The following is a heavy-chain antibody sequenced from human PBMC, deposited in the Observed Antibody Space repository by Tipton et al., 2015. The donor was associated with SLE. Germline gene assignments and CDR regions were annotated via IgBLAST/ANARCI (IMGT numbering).Heavy chain of an antibody. J-gene: IGHJ3*02. CDR3: AREVDYYDSSGYYYDAFDI. CDR2: IYYSGST. CDR1: GGSISSGSYY. D-gene: IGHD3-22*01. V-gene: IGHV4-61*10. Sequence: TLSLTCTVSGGSISSGSYYWSWIRPPAGKGLEWIGYIYYSGSTNYNPSLKSRVTISVDTSKNQFSLKLSSVTAADTAVYYCAREVDYYDSSGYYYDAFDIWGQGTMVTVSS.